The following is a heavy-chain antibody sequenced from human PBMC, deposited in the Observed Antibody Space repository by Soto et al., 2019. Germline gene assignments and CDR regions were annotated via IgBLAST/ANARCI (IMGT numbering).Heavy chain of an antibody. CDR1: GFTVSSDS. CDR3: ARHYSAMGV. CDR2: IYSDNNT. Sequence: EVQLVETGGDLIQPGGSLRLSCAASGFTVSSDSMTWVRQAPGKGLEWISNIYSDNNTDYADSVKGRFSISRDTSKNILYLQMNSLRAEDTAEYYCARHYSAMGVWGQGTTVTVSS. V-gene: IGHV3-53*02. J-gene: IGHJ6*02.